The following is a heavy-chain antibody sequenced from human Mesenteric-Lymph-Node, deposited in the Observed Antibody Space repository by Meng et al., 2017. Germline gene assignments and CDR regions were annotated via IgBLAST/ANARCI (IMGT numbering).Heavy chain of an antibody. CDR3: ARNYYFDY. Sequence: QGRLQVSGPGLVKPSQTLSLTCTVSGGSINSCDYYWSWIRQPPGKGLEWIGSIYYTGSTYYNPSLKSRVTISMDTSKNQFSLRLSSVTAADTAVYYCARNYYFDYWGQGTLVTVSS. V-gene: IGHV4-30-4*01. CDR2: IYYTGST. J-gene: IGHJ4*02. CDR1: GGSINSCDYY.